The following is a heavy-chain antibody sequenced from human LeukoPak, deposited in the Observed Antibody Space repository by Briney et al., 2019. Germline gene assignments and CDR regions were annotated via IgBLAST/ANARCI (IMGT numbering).Heavy chain of an antibody. CDR3: ARVYYSNSYDYWYFDL. J-gene: IGHJ2*01. CDR2: IYTSGST. V-gene: IGHV4-4*07. CDR1: GGSIGSCN. D-gene: IGHD6-13*01. Sequence: PSETLSLTCTVSGGSIGSCNWSWIRRPAGKGLEWIGRIYTSGSTNSNPYLNIRVTMSVDTSKNQFSLKLSSVPAAGTAVYYCARVYYSNSYDYWYFDLWGRGTLVTVSS.